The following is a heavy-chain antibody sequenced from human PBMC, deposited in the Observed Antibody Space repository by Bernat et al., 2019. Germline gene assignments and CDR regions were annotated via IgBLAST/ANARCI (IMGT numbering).Heavy chain of an antibody. CDR1: GYTFTSYA. CDR3: AREGWGDC. V-gene: IGHV7-4-1*02. D-gene: IGHD3-16*01. Sequence: QVQLVQSRSDFKKSRSSVKVSCKASGYTFTSYAMNWVRQAPGQGLEWMGWINTNTGNPTYAQGFTGLFVFSLDTSVSTEYLQISSLKAVDTAVYYCAREGWGDCWGQGSLVTVSS. J-gene: IGHJ4*02. CDR2: INTNTGNP.